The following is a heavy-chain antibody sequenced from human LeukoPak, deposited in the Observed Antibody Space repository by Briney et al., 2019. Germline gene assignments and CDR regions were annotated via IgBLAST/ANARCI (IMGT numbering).Heavy chain of an antibody. CDR3: ARGDVGATAVPFDP. D-gene: IGHD1-26*01. Sequence: PSETLSLTCTVSGGSISGGDYYTSWIRQPPGKGLEWIGYIYYSGSTYYNPSLKSRVTISVDTSKNQFSLKQTSITAADTAVYYCARGDVGATAVPFDPWGQGTLVIVSS. CDR1: GGSISGGDYY. J-gene: IGHJ5*02. CDR2: IYYSGST. V-gene: IGHV4-30-4*08.